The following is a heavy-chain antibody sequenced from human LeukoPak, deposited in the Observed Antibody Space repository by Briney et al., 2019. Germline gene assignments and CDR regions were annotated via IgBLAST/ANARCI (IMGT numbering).Heavy chain of an antibody. D-gene: IGHD4-17*01. Sequence: PSETLSLTCTVSGYSISSGYYWGWIRQPPGKGLEWIGSIYHSGSTYYNPSLKSRVTISVDTSKNQFSLKLSSVTAADTAAYYCARRDGDYNWFDPWGQGTLVTVSS. CDR2: IYHSGST. CDR3: ARRDGDYNWFDP. V-gene: IGHV4-38-2*02. CDR1: GYSISSGYY. J-gene: IGHJ5*02.